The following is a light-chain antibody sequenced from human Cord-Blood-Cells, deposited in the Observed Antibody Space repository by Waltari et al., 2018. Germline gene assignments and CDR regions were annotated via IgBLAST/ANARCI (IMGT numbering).Light chain of an antibody. V-gene: IGKV1-5*01. CDR1: QSISSW. CDR2: DAS. J-gene: IGKJ2*01. CDR3: HQYNSYSPYT. Sequence: IQIPQSPSTLSASVGDRVTTTCRASQSISSWLAWYQQIPGKCPKLQIDDASSLESGVPSGFSGSGSGTEFTLTISSLQPDEFATYYCHQYNSYSPYTFGQGTKLEIK.